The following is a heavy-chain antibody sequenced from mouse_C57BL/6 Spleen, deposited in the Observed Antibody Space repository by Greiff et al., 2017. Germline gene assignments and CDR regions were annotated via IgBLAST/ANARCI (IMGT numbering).Heavy chain of an antibody. CDR3: ALTVYDYTFAY. CDR1: GFSLSTSGMG. D-gene: IGHD2-4*01. CDR2: IYWDDDK. V-gene: IGHV8-12*01. Sequence: VQLQQSGPGILQPSQTLSLTCSFSGFSLSTSGMGVSWIRQPSGKGLEWLAHIYWDDDKRYNPSLKSRLTISKDTSRNQVFLNITSVDTADTATYYCALTVYDYTFAYWGQGTLVTVSA. J-gene: IGHJ3*01.